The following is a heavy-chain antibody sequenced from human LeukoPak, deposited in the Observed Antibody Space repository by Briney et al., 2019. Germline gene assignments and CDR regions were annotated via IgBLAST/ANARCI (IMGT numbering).Heavy chain of an antibody. CDR2: INPNSGGT. CDR3: ARGCSGGSCYSDYYYGTDV. CDR1: GYTFTGYY. Sequence: ASVKVSCKASGYTFTGYYMHWVRQAPGQGLEWMGWINPNSGGTNYAQKFQGRVTMTRDTSISTAYMELSRLRSDDTAVYYCARGCSGGSCYSDYYYGTDVWGQGTTVTVSS. V-gene: IGHV1-2*02. D-gene: IGHD2-15*01. J-gene: IGHJ6*02.